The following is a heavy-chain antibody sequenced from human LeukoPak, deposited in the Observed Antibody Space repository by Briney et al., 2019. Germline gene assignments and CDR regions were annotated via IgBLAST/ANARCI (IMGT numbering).Heavy chain of an antibody. D-gene: IGHD6-19*01. V-gene: IGHV3-64D*06. Sequence: GGSLRLSCSAAGFTFMNYAMHWVRQAPGKGLEYVSGISSNGRSPYYADSVNGRFAISRDNSKNMVYLQVSSLRLEDSAVYYCVKSRGLAAAGHYYGMDVWGQGTTVTVSS. J-gene: IGHJ6*02. CDR3: VKSRGLAAAGHYYGMDV. CDR1: GFTFMNYA. CDR2: ISSNGRSP.